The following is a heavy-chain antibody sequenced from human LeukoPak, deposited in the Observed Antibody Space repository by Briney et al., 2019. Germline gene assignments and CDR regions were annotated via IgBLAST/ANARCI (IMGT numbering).Heavy chain of an antibody. D-gene: IGHD6-19*01. CDR1: GFTFGDYA. CDR2: IRSKAYGGTT. J-gene: IGHJ4*02. Sequence: GGSLRLSCTASGFTFGDYAMSWFRQAPGKGLEWVGFIRSKAYGGTTEYAASVKGRFTISRDDSKSIAYLQMNSLETEDTAVYYCTSKAPYSRGWPFDYWGQGTLVTVSS. V-gene: IGHV3-49*03. CDR3: TSKAPYSRGWPFDY.